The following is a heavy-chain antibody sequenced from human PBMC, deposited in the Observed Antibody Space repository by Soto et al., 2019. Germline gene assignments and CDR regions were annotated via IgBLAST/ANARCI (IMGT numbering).Heavy chain of an antibody. CDR2: IWYDGSNK. V-gene: IGHV3-33*01. CDR1: GFTFSSYG. Sequence: QVQLVESGGGVVQPGRSLRLSCAASGFTFSSYGMHWVRQAPGKGLAWVAVIWYDGSNKYYADSVKGRFTISRDNSKNTLYLQMNSLRAEDTAVYYCARDRGYCSSTSCPIGMDVWGQGTTVTVSS. CDR3: ARDRGYCSSTSCPIGMDV. J-gene: IGHJ6*02. D-gene: IGHD2-2*03.